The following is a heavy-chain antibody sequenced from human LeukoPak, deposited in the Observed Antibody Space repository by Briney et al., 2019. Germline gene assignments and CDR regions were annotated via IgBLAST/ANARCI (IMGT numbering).Heavy chain of an antibody. Sequence: SETLSLTCTVSGCSIGSSSYYWGWIRQPPGKGLEWIGYIYYSGSTYYNPSLKSRVTISVDTSKNQFSLKLSSVTAADTAVYYCAREGTTVTTRNWFDPWGQGTLVTVSS. CDR1: GCSIGSSSYY. V-gene: IGHV4-30-4*08. J-gene: IGHJ5*02. D-gene: IGHD4-17*01. CDR2: IYYSGST. CDR3: AREGTTVTTRNWFDP.